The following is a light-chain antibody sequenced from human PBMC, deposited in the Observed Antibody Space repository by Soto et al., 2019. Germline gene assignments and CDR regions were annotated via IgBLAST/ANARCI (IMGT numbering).Light chain of an antibody. CDR1: SSDVDTYNY. Sequence: QSALTQPASVSGSPGQSITISCTGTSSDVDTYNYVSWYQQHPGKAPKLIIFEVTNRPSGVSHRFSGSKSGNTSSLTSSGLQGEDEADYFCRLSTSSTHVMFGGGAKLTVL. CDR3: RLSTSSTHVM. J-gene: IGLJ3*02. CDR2: EVT. V-gene: IGLV2-14*01.